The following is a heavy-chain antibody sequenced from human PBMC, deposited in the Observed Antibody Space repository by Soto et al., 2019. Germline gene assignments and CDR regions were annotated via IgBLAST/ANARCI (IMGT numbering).Heavy chain of an antibody. J-gene: IGHJ4*02. D-gene: IGHD1-26*01. CDR2: IKSKTDGGPT. CDR1: GFTFSNAW. V-gene: IGHV3-15*01. Sequence: EVQLVESGGGLVKPGGSLRLSCAASGFTFSNAWMSWVRQAPGKGLEWVGRIKSKTDGGPTDYAAPVKGRFTISRDDSKNTLYLQMNSMTTADTAVYYCTTFSIVGATVWTFDYWGQGTLVTVSS. CDR3: TTFSIVGATVWTFDY.